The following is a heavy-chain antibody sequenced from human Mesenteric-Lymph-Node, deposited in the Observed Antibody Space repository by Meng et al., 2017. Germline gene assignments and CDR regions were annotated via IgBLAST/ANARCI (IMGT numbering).Heavy chain of an antibody. J-gene: IGHJ4*02. V-gene: IGHV3-21*01. CDR3: ARDTPGLLFDY. CDR2: ISSSSNYI. CDR1: GFTFSSYP. Sequence: EVQLVESGGGPVKPGGSLRLSCAASGFTFSSYPMNWVRRAPGKGLEWVSSISSSSNYIYSADSVKGRFTISRDNAKNSLYLQMNSLRAEDTAVYYCARDTPGLLFDYWGQGTLVTVSS. D-gene: IGHD5-18*01.